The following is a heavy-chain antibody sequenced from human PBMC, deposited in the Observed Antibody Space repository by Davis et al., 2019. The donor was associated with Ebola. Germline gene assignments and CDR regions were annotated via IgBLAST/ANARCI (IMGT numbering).Heavy chain of an antibody. CDR1: GFTFSSYS. D-gene: IGHD3-10*01. J-gene: IGHJ6*02. V-gene: IGHV3-48*01. CDR2: ISSSSSTI. Sequence: GESLKISCAASGFTFSSYSMNWVRQAPGKGLEWVSYISSSSSTIYYADSVKGRFTISRDNAKNSLYLQMNSLRAEDTAVYYCARVPRYYYGSGSEAGGRKYYYYYYGMDVWGQGTTVTVSS. CDR3: ARVPRYYYGSGSEAGGRKYYYYYYGMDV.